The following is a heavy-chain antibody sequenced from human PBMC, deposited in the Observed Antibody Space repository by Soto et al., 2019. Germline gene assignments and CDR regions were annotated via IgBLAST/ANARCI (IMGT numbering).Heavy chain of an antibody. CDR1: GFTFSSYA. V-gene: IGHV3-23*01. Sequence: EVQLLESGGGLVQPGGSLRLSCAASGFTFSSYAMSWVRQAPGKGLEWVSAISGSGGSTYYADSVKGRFTISRDNSKNTMDLQMNSLRAEDTAVYYCAYVEMATSYYYYGMDVWGQGTTVTVSS. J-gene: IGHJ6*02. CDR2: ISGSGGST. CDR3: AYVEMATSYYYYGMDV. D-gene: IGHD5-12*01.